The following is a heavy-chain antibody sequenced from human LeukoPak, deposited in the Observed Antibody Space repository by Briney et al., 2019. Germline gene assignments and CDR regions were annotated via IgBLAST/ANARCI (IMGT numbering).Heavy chain of an antibody. Sequence: GGSLRLFCAASGFNFSDYYMSWIPQAPGKGLGWVSDISSSGSTIYYADSVKGRFTISRDNAKNSLYLQMNSLRAEDTAVYYCSRGRSSSWYGAYYFDYWGQGTLVTVSS. CDR1: GFNFSDYY. V-gene: IGHV3-11*04. J-gene: IGHJ4*02. D-gene: IGHD6-13*01. CDR3: SRGRSSSWYGAYYFDY. CDR2: ISSSGSTI.